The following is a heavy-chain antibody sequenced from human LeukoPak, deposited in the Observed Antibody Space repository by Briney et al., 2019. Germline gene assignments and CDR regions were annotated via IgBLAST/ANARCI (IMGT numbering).Heavy chain of an antibody. V-gene: IGHV3-23*01. J-gene: IGHJ4*02. Sequence: GESLRLSCAASGFTFSSYAMSWVRQAPGKGLEWASSISGSGGSTYHADSVKGRFTISRDSSKNTLYLQMNSLRAEDTAIYYCARVIRAAPGKGYFDYWGQGTLVTVSS. CDR1: GFTFSSYA. CDR2: ISGSGGST. CDR3: ARVIRAAPGKGYFDY. D-gene: IGHD6-13*01.